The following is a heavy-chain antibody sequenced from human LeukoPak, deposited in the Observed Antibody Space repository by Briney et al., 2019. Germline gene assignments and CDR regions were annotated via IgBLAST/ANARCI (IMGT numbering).Heavy chain of an antibody. CDR3: ARDAPSYYYDSSGYYFGIFDY. CDR2: LSSSGSTK. CDR1: GFTFSSYE. D-gene: IGHD3-22*01. V-gene: IGHV3-48*03. Sequence: GGSLRLSCAAPGFTFSSYEMNWVRQAPGKGLEWVSYLSSSGSTKYYADSVKGRFTISRDNAKNSLYLQMNSLRAEDTAVYYCARDAPSYYYDSSGYYFGIFDYWGQGTLVTVSS. J-gene: IGHJ4*02.